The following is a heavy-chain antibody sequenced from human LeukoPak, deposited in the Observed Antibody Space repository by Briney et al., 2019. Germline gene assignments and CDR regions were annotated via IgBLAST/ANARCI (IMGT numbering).Heavy chain of an antibody. J-gene: IGHJ4*02. V-gene: IGHV3-7*01. CDR1: GFTFSSNW. D-gene: IGHD1-26*01. Sequence: GGSLRLSCAASGFTFSSNWLSWVRQAPGKGLEWVANINQDGSEKYYVDSVKRRSSISRDNAKNSLYLQVNSLKAEDTAVYYCARVSWGQDYCDYWGQGTPITVSS. CDR3: ARVSWGQDYCDY. CDR2: INQDGSEK.